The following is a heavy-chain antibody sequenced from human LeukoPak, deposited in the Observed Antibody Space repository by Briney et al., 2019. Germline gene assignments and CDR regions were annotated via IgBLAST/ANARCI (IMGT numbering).Heavy chain of an antibody. CDR1: GGTFSSYA. CDR2: IIPIFGTA. D-gene: IGHD2/OR15-2a*01. CDR3: ARDPRRIWGAGVLLGNWFDP. J-gene: IGHJ5*02. V-gene: IGHV1-69*13. Sequence: GASVKVSCKASGGTFSSYAISWVRQAPGQGLEWMGGIIPIFGTANYAQKFQGRVTITADESTSTAYMELSSLRSEDTAVYYYARDPRRIWGAGVLLGNWFDPWGQGTLVTVSS.